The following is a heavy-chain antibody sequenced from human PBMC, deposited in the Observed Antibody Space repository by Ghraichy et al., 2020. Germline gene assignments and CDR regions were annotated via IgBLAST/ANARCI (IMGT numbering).Heavy chain of an antibody. CDR2: ISSSGRTI. Sequence: GGSLRLSCAASGFTFSYYSMHWVRQAPGKGLECVSYISSSGRTIYYTDSVEGRFTISRDNAKNSLYLQMNSLRDEDTALYYCARGSDFFDATPPRPDYWGQGTLVTVSS. CDR3: ARGSDFFDATPPRPDY. CDR1: GFTFSYYS. V-gene: IGHV3-48*02. J-gene: IGHJ4*02. D-gene: IGHD2-15*01.